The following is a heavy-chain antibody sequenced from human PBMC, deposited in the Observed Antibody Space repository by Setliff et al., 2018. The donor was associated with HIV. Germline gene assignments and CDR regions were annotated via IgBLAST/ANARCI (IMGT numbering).Heavy chain of an antibody. D-gene: IGHD1-1*01. J-gene: IGHJ4*02. CDR1: GYTFNNYG. CDR3: ARGRASYNVLVY. Sequence: GASVKVSCKASGYTFNNYGISWVRQAPGQGLEWMGWISTYNGNTNYAQKFQGRVAITADESTSIAYMEMSSLTSDDTAVYYCARGRASYNVLVYWGQGSLVTVSS. V-gene: IGHV1-18*01. CDR2: ISTYNGNT.